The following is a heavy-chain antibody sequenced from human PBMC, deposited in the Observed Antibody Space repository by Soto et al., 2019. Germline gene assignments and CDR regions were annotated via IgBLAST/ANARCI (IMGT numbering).Heavy chain of an antibody. V-gene: IGHV4-30-4*01. D-gene: IGHD3-22*01. CDR3: ARARQYYDCEFDP. J-gene: IGHJ5*02. Sequence: QVQLQESGPGLVKPSQTLSLTCTVSGDSITSGAYYWSWIRQLPGKGLEWIGYISNSGRTYSNPSLTSRLSMSLDTSENQSSLKLTSVTAADTAIYFCARARQYYDCEFDPWGQGILVTVSS. CDR1: GDSITSGAYY. CDR2: ISNSGRT.